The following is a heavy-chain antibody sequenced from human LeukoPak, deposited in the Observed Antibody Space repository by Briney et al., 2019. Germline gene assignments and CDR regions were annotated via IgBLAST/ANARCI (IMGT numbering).Heavy chain of an antibody. J-gene: IGHJ4*02. D-gene: IGHD2-2*01. CDR2: INSDGSWT. V-gene: IGHV3-74*01. CDR1: GNYW. Sequence: GGSLRLSCAASGNYWMHWVRQAPGKGLVWVSHINSDGSWTSYADSVKGRFTISKDNAKNTVYLQMNNLRAEDTAVYYCVRAAPRDCSPASCSLFDTWGQGTLVTVSS. CDR3: VRAAPRDCSPASCSLFDT.